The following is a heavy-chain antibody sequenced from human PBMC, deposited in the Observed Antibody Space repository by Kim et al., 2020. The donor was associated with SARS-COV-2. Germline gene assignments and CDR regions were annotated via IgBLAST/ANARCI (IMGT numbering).Heavy chain of an antibody. V-gene: IGHV1-69*04. D-gene: IGHD3-22*01. CDR3: ARPYYYDSSGYYGVAFDI. Sequence: SVKVSCKASGGTFSSYAISWVRQAPGQGLEWMGRIIPILGIANYAQKFQGRVTITADKSTSTAYMELSSLRSEDTAVYYCARPYYYDSSGYYGVAFDIWGQGTMVTVSS. CDR1: GGTFSSYA. J-gene: IGHJ3*02. CDR2: IIPILGIA.